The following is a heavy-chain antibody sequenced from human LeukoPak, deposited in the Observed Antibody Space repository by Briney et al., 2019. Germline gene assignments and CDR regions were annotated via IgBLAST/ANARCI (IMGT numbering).Heavy chain of an antibody. CDR2: MSYDGSNE. D-gene: IGHD5-18*01. CDR3: ARSGGVRSNWIHLTP. J-gene: IGHJ4*02. V-gene: IGHV3-30-3*01. CDR1: GFSLSTYA. Sequence: PGGSLRLSCAASGFSLSTYAIHWVRQAPGKGLEWLTVMSYDGSNEYFADSVRGRFTVSKDNSRNTVYLQMNSLRAEDTAVYYCARSGGVRSNWIHLTPWGRGTLVTGSS.